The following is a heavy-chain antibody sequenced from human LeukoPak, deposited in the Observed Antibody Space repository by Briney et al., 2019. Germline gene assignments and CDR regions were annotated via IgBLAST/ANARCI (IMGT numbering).Heavy chain of an antibody. V-gene: IGHV4-39*01. CDR3: ARSYYYDYRQINY. CDR1: GDSISNSSYY. CDR2: IYYSGST. J-gene: IGHJ4*02. Sequence: SETLSLTCTVSGDSISNSSYYWGWIRQPPGKGLEWLGSIYYSGSTYYNPSLKSRVTISVDTSKNQFSLNLYSVTAADTAVFYCARSYYYDYRQINYWGQGTLVTVSS. D-gene: IGHD3-22*01.